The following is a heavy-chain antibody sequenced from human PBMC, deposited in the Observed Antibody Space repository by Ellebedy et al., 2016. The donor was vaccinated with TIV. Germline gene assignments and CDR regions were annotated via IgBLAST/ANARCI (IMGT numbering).Heavy chain of an antibody. D-gene: IGHD4-17*01. Sequence: GGSLRLSCAASRFSFSSYWMSWVRQAPGKGLEWVAIMRDEGSDKYYVDSVKGRFTISRDNAKNSLYLQMNSLRADDTSVYYCATDGSYGDFRSPAHAFVIWGQGTVVTVSS. V-gene: IGHV3-7*01. CDR3: ATDGSYGDFRSPAHAFVI. CDR1: RFSFSSYW. CDR2: MRDEGSDK. J-gene: IGHJ3*02.